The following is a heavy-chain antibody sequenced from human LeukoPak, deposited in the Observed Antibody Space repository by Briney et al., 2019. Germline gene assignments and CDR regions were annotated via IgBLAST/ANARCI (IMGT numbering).Heavy chain of an antibody. CDR3: ARVDVGRYYYDSSGYYYGNPLGY. V-gene: IGHV3-48*01. J-gene: IGHJ4*02. Sequence: GGSLRLSCAASGFTFSSYSMTWVRQAPGKGLEWVSYISSSSTIYYADSVKGRFTISRDNSKNTLYLQMNSLRAEDTAVYYCARVDVGRYYYDSSGYYYGNPLGYWGQGTLGTVSS. CDR2: ISSSSTI. CDR1: GFTFSSYS. D-gene: IGHD3-22*01.